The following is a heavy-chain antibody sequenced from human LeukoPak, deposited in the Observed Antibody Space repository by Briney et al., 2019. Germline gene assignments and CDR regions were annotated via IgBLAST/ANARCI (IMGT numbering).Heavy chain of an antibody. D-gene: IGHD1-1*01. CDR1: GYSISSGYY. Sequence: SETLSLTCTVSGYSISSGYYWGWIRQPPGKGLEWIGSIYYSGSTYYNPSLKSRVTISVDTSKNQFSLKLSSVTAADTAVYYCALGGNDGGWFDPWGQGTLVTVSS. CDR3: ALGGNDGGWFDP. J-gene: IGHJ5*02. CDR2: IYYSGST. V-gene: IGHV4-38-2*02.